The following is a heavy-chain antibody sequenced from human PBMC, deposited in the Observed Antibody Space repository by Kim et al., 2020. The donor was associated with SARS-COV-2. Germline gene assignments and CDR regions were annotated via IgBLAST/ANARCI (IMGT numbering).Heavy chain of an antibody. Sequence: GGSLRLSCAASGFTFSSYAMHWVRQAPGKGLEWVAVISYDGSNKYYADSVKGRFTISRDNSKNTLYLQMNSLRAEDTAVYYCATKILGTGYSYGVGWDW. V-gene: IGHV3-30*04. CDR1: GFTFSSYA. CDR3: ATKILGTGYSYGVGWDW. D-gene: IGHD5-18*01. J-gene: IGHJ2*01. CDR2: ISYDGSNK.